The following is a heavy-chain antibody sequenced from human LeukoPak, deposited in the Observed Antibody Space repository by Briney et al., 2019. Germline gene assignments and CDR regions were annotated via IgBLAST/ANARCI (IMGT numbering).Heavy chain of an antibody. CDR1: GGSFSGYY. Sequence: PSETLSLTCAVYGGSFSGYYWSWIRQPPGKGLEWIGEINHSGSTNYNTSLKSRVTISVDTSKNQFSLKLSSVTAADTAVYYCARGQSAAGTGYWGQGTLVTVSS. D-gene: IGHD6-13*01. CDR3: ARGQSAAGTGY. V-gene: IGHV4-34*01. CDR2: INHSGST. J-gene: IGHJ4*02.